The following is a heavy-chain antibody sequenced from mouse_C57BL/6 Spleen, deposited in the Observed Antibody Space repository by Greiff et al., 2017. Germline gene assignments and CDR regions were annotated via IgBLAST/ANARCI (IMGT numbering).Heavy chain of an antibody. CDR1: GYAFSSSW. D-gene: IGHD1-1*01. J-gene: IGHJ4*01. CDR2: IYPGDGDT. CDR3: AREGYYGSRGAMDY. Sequence: VQLQQSGPELVKPGASVKISCKASGYAFSSSWMNWVKQRPGKGLEWIGRIYPGDGDTNYNGKFKGKATLTADKSSSTAYMQLSSLTSEDSAVYFYAREGYYGSRGAMDYWGQGTSVTVSS. V-gene: IGHV1-82*01.